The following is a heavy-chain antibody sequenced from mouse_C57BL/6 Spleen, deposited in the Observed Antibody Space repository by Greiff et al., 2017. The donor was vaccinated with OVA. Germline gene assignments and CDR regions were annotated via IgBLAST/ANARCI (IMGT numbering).Heavy chain of an antibody. D-gene: IGHD3-3*01. CDR3: ARKGTWYFDY. J-gene: IGHJ2*01. V-gene: IGHV1-26*01. CDR1: GYTFTDYY. CDR2: INPNNGGT. Sequence: EVQLQQSGPELVKPGASVKISCKASGYTFTDYYMNWVKQSHGKSLEWIGDINPNNGGTSYNQKFKGKATLTVDKSSSTAYMELRSLTSEDSAVYYCARKGTWYFDYWGQGTTLTVSS.